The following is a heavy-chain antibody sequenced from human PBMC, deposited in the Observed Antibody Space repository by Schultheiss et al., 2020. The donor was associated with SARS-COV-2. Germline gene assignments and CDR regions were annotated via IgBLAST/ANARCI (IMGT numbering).Heavy chain of an antibody. D-gene: IGHD2-21*02. CDR3: ARSRDRADY. J-gene: IGHJ4*02. CDR2: ISYDGSNK. Sequence: GESLKISCAASGFTFSSYGMHWVRQAPGKGLEWVAVISYDGSNKYYPGSVKGRFTISRDNAKNSLYLQMNSLRAEDTAVYYCARSRDRADYWGQGTLVTVSS. CDR1: GFTFSSYG. V-gene: IGHV3-30*03.